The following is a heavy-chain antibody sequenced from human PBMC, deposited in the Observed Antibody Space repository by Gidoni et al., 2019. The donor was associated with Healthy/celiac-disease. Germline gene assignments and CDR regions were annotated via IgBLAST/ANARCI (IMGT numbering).Heavy chain of an antibody. CDR2: ISSNWGST. CDR1: GFTFSSYA. CDR3: VKPVERGYSKAPFDY. V-gene: IGHV3-64D*06. J-gene: IGHJ4*02. D-gene: IGHD5-18*01. Sequence: EVQLVESGGGLVQPGGSLRLSCSASGFTFSSYAMHWVRQAPGKGLEYVSAISSNWGSTYYADSVKGRFTISRDNSKNTLYLQMSSLRAEDTAVYYCVKPVERGYSKAPFDYWGQGTLVTVSS.